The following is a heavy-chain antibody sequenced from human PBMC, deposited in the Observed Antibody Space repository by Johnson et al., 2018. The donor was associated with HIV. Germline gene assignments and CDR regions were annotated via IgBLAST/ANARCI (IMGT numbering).Heavy chain of an antibody. Sequence: VQLVESGGGLVKPGGSLRLSCAASGFTFRDYYMSWIRQAPGKGLEWVSYISTSGSTIYYADSVKGRFTISRDNAKKSLYLQKNSLRAEDTAVYYCARSVAFIVATFDTFDIWGQGTMVTVSS. J-gene: IGHJ3*02. CDR3: ARSVAFIVATFDTFDI. V-gene: IGHV3-11*04. CDR1: GFTFRDYY. CDR2: ISTSGSTI. D-gene: IGHD5-12*01.